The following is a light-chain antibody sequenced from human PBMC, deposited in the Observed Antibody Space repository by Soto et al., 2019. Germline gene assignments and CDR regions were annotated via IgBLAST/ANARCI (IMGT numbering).Light chain of an antibody. J-gene: IGKJ2*01. V-gene: IGKV3-15*01. CDR1: QSVSSN. CDR2: DAS. CDR3: QQYNNWQYT. Sequence: EIVMTQSPATLSVSPGERATLSCRASQSVSSNLAWYQHKPGQAPRLLIYDASTRAAGIPARFSGSGSGTEVTLTISSLQSEDFAVYYCQQYNNWQYTFGQGTKLEIK.